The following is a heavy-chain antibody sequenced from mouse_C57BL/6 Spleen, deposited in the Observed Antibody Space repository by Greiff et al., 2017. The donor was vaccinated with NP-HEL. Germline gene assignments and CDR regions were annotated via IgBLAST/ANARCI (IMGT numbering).Heavy chain of an antibody. D-gene: IGHD2-3*01. CDR1: GYTFTSYW. V-gene: IGHV1-53*01. Sequence: QVQLKQPGTELVKPGASVKLSCKASGYTFTSYWMHWVKQRPGQGLEWIGNINPSNGGTNYNEKFKSKATLTVDKSSSTAYMQLSSLTSEDSAVYYCARLMGDGAWFAYWGQGTLVTVSA. CDR3: ARLMGDGAWFAY. J-gene: IGHJ3*01. CDR2: INPSNGGT.